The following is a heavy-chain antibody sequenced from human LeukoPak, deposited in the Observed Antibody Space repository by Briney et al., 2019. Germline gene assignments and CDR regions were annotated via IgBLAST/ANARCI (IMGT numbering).Heavy chain of an antibody. CDR2: ITSSSTYV. D-gene: IGHD4-17*01. J-gene: IGHJ4*02. V-gene: IGHV3-21*01. CDR3: ARVATVITDFDY. Sequence: PGGSLRLSCAASGFIFSTYTMTWVRQAPGKGLEWVSSITSSSTYVYYADSLKGRFTISRDNAKNSLFLQMNSLRAEDTAVYYCARVATVITDFDYWGLGTLVTVSS. CDR1: GFIFSTYT.